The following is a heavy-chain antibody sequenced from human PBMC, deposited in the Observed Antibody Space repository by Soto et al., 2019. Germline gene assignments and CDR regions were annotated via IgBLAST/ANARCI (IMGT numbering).Heavy chain of an antibody. CDR1: GFTFSSYA. Sequence: GGSLRLSCAASGFTFSSYAMSWVRQAPGKGLEWVSAISGSGGSTYYADSVKGRFTISRDNSKNTLYLQMNSLRAEDTAVYYCAKNIAAIRPVYYYGMDVWGQGTTVTVSS. CDR3: AKNIAAIRPVYYYGMDV. J-gene: IGHJ6*02. CDR2: ISGSGGST. V-gene: IGHV3-23*01. D-gene: IGHD6-13*01.